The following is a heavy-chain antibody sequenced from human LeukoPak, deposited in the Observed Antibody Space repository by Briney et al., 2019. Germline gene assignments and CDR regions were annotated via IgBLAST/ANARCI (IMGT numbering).Heavy chain of an antibody. CDR2: MNPNSGNT. Sequence: ASVKVSCKASGYTFTSYDINWVQQATGQGLEWMGWMNPNSGNTGYAQKFQGRVTITRNTSISTAYMELSSLGSEDTAVYYCARDCSRTSCYTRFDYWGQGTLVTVSS. CDR1: GYTFTSYD. J-gene: IGHJ4*02. D-gene: IGHD2-2*02. V-gene: IGHV1-8*01. CDR3: ARDCSRTSCYTRFDY.